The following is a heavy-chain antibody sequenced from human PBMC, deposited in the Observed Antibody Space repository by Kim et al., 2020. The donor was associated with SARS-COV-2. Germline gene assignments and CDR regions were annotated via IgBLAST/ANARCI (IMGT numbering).Heavy chain of an antibody. CDR3: ARVGPPYSSSWPLSVGFDY. CDR2: ISTYNGNT. CDR1: GYTFTNYL. V-gene: IGHV1-18*01. D-gene: IGHD6-13*01. J-gene: IGHJ4*02. Sequence: ASVKVSCKTSGYTFTNYLITWVRQAPGHGLEWMGWISTYNGNTDYAQNLQGRVTMTTDTSTTTAYMELRSLTSDDTAVYYCARVGPPYSSSWPLSVGFDYWGQGTLVTVSS.